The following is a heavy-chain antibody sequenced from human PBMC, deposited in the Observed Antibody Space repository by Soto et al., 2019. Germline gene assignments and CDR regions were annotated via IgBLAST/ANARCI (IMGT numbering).Heavy chain of an antibody. V-gene: IGHV4-30-4*01. D-gene: IGHD3-16*01. CDR2: IDHSGST. J-gene: IGHJ5*02. CDR1: GGSVRSGDNY. Sequence: QVQLQESGPGLVNPSETLSLTCTVSGGSVRSGDNYWSWLRQSPGKGLEWIGYIDHSGSTYFNPSLRSRVTMAVATSKNPFSPNLNFVTAGDTAGDFCAGGGGLMWLPAFDPWGQGTLVTVSA. CDR3: AGGGGLMWLPAFDP.